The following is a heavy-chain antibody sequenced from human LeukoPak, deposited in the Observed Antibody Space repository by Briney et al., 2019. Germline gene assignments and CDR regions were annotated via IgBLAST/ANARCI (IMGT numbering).Heavy chain of an antibody. CDR3: ARHRWDGTYNFDF. D-gene: IGHD1-1*01. CDR1: GGSFSGYY. Sequence: SETLSLTCAVYGGSFSGYYWSWIRQPPGKGLEWIGEINHSGSTNYNPSLKSRVTISVDTSKNQFSLKLSSVTAADTAMYYCARHRWDGTYNFDFWGQGTLVPVSS. J-gene: IGHJ4*02. V-gene: IGHV4-34*01. CDR2: INHSGST.